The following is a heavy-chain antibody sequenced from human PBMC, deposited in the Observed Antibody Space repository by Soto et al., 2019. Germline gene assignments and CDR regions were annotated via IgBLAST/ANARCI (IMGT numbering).Heavy chain of an antibody. Sequence: QVQLQQWGAGLLKPSETLAITCAVYGGSFSGDYWSWIRQPPGKGLEWIGEINHSGSTNYNPSLKSRVTVSVDTSKNQFSRKLSSVTAADTAVYYCARWHYDSSGYIDYWGQGTLVTVSS. CDR1: GGSFSGDY. J-gene: IGHJ4*02. CDR2: INHSGST. V-gene: IGHV4-34*01. CDR3: ARWHYDSSGYIDY. D-gene: IGHD3-22*01.